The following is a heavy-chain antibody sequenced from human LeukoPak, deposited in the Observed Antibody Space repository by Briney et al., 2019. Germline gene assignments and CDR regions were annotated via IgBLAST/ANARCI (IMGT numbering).Heavy chain of an antibody. D-gene: IGHD4-11*01. Sequence: GGSLRLSCEASGLSFSTYWMHWVRQVPGEGLVWVSRINGDGSSINYADPVKGRFTISRDNAKNTVYLQMNSLRVEDTAVYYCARGGSNYGDFYYWGQGTLVTVSS. CDR3: ARGGSNYGDFYY. J-gene: IGHJ4*02. V-gene: IGHV3-74*01. CDR1: GLSFSTYW. CDR2: INGDGSSI.